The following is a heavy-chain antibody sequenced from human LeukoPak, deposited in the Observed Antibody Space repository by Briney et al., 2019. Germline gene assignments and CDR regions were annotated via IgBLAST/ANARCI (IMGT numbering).Heavy chain of an antibody. J-gene: IGHJ4*02. CDR1: GYTFTGYY. V-gene: IGHV1-2*02. CDR2: INPNSGGT. D-gene: IGHD2-2*01. CDR3: ARVGCSSTSCYSDYFDY. Sequence: ASVKVSCKASGYTFTGYYMHWVRQAPGQGLEWMGWINPNSGGTNNAQKFQGRVTMTRDTSISTAYMELSRLRSDDTAVYYCARVGCSSTSCYSDYFDYWGQGTLVTVSS.